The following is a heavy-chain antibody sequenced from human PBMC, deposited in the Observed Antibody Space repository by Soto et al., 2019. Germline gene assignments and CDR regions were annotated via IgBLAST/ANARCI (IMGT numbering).Heavy chain of an antibody. CDR1: GDSMTSSNW. V-gene: IGHV4-4*02. Sequence: QVQLLESGPGLLKPSGTLSLTCTVSGDSMTSSNWWNWVRQPPGKGLEWIGEAHHSGRTNYNPSLTSLFTISVDRSQSHCSLQLTSVTAADTAVYYCSISEATALDYWGQGTLVTVSS. CDR2: AHHSGRT. J-gene: IGHJ4*02. CDR3: SISEATALDY.